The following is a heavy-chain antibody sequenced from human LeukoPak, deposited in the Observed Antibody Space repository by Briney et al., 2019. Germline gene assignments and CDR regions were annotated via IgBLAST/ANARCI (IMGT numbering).Heavy chain of an antibody. CDR3: ANYYDSSGYLLFGYYFDY. CDR1: GFTFSSYA. V-gene: IGHV3-23*01. D-gene: IGHD3-22*01. CDR2: ISGSGGSK. Sequence: PGGSLRLSCAASGFTFSSYAMSWVRQAPGKGLEWVSAISGSGGSKYYADSVKGRFTIYRDNSKNTLYLQMNSLRAEDTAVYYCANYYDSSGYLLFGYYFDYWGQGTLVTVSS. J-gene: IGHJ4*02.